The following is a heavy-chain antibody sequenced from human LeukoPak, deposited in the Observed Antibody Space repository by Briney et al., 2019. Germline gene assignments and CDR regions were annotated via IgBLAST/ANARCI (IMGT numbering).Heavy chain of an antibody. CDR3: ARQSDGSGNYKY. J-gene: IGHJ4*02. CDR2: IYSGGST. CDR1: GFTVSSNY. D-gene: IGHD3-10*01. V-gene: IGHV3-53*01. Sequence: GGSLRLSCAASGFTVSSNYMSWVRQAPGKGLEWVSVIYSGGSTYYADSVKGRFTISRNNSKNTLYLQMNSLRAEDTAVYYCARQSDGSGNYKYWGQGTLVTVSS.